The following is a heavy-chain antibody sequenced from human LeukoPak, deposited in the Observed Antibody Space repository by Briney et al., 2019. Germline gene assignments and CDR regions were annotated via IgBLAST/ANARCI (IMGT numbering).Heavy chain of an antibody. V-gene: IGHV4-59*08. D-gene: IGHD1-26*01. J-gene: IGHJ4*02. CDR3: ARAGVGATLGRDY. CDR2: IYYSGST. CDR1: GGSISSYY. Sequence: SQTLSLTCTVSGGSISSYYWSWIRQPPGKGLEWIGYIYYSGSTNYNPSLKSRVTISVGTSKNQFSLKLSSVTAADTAVYYCARAGVGATLGRDYWGQGTLVTVSS.